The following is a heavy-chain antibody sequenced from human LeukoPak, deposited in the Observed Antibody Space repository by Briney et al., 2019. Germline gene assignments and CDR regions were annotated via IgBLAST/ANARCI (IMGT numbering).Heavy chain of an antibody. V-gene: IGHV3-48*03. Sequence: PGGSLRLSCATSGFTFSSYEMNWVRPAPGKGLEWISYITTSGTSTYYADSVKGRITISRDNGKTALSLQMNSLRAEDTAVYYCVVHSATSCYWGQGTLVTVSS. CDR2: ITTSGTST. CDR3: VVHSATSCY. J-gene: IGHJ4*02. CDR1: GFTFSSYE. D-gene: IGHD1-26*01.